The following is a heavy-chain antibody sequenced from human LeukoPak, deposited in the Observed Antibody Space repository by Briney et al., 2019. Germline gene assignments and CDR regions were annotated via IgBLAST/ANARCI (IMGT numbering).Heavy chain of an antibody. CDR2: ISSSSSYI. V-gene: IGHV3-21*01. D-gene: IGHD3-22*01. CDR3: ARGGGYYYDSSGYYVDY. Sequence: GGYLRLYCAASGFTFSSYSMNWVRQAPGKGLEWVSSISSSSSYIYYADSVKGRFTISRDNAKNSMYLQMNSLRAEDTAVYYCARGGGYYYDSSGYYVDYWGQGTLVTVSS. CDR1: GFTFSSYS. J-gene: IGHJ4*02.